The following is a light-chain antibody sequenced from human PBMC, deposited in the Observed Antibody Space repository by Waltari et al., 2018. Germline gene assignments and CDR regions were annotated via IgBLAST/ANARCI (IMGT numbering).Light chain of an antibody. CDR1: SCSVSSTSY. V-gene: IGLV8-61*01. CDR2: KGI. Sequence: QTVVPQQPSFFVSPAGTVTLTCPFSSCSVSSTSYPPWYQQTPGQPPRTLVYKGISRSSGVPDRFSGSILGNTAALTITGAQADDESDYYCSMYMGSGVWVFGGGTKLTVL. CDR3: SMYMGSGVWV. J-gene: IGLJ3*02.